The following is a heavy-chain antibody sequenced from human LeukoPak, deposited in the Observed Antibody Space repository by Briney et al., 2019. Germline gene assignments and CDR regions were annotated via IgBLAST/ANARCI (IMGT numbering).Heavy chain of an antibody. D-gene: IGHD3-10*01. V-gene: IGHV4-4*02. Sequence: RPSETLSLTCAASGASISSSNWWSWVRQPPGRGLEWIGEIYHSGSTNYNPSLKSRVTISLDKSKNQFSLKLNSVTAADTAVYYCARGGVYYGSGSHWFDPWGQGTLVTVSS. CDR2: IYHSGST. CDR3: ARGGVYYGSGSHWFDP. J-gene: IGHJ5*02. CDR1: GASISSSNW.